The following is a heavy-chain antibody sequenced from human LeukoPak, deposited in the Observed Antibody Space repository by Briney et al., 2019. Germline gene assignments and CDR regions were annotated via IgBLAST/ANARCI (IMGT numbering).Heavy chain of an antibody. D-gene: IGHD6-19*01. CDR2: INSDGSST. CDR1: GFTFSSYW. V-gene: IGHV3-74*01. J-gene: IGHJ4*02. Sequence: GGSLRLSCAASGFTFSSYWMHWVRQAPGKGLVWVPRINSDGSSTSYADSVKGRFTISRDNAKNTLYLQMNSLRAEDTAVYYCARDPIAVADYFDYWGQGTLVTVSS. CDR3: ARDPIAVADYFDY.